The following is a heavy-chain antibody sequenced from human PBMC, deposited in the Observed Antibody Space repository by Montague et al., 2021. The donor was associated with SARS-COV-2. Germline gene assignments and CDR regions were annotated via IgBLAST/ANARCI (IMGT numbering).Heavy chain of an antibody. CDR3: ARDGALYSSGWWGGDFDY. Sequence: SLRLSCAASGFTFSSYEMNWVRQAPGKGLEWVSYISSSGSTIYYADSVKGRFTTSRDNAKNSLYLQMNSLRAEDTAVYYCARDGALYSSGWWGGDFDYWGQGTLVTVSS. V-gene: IGHV3-48*03. D-gene: IGHD6-19*01. CDR1: GFTFSSYE. CDR2: ISSSGSTI. J-gene: IGHJ4*02.